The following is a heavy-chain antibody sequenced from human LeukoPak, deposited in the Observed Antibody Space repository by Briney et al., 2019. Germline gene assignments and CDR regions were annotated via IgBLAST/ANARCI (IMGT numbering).Heavy chain of an antibody. CDR2: IIPIFGTA. J-gene: IGHJ3*02. Sequence: SVKVSCKASGYTFTGYYMHWVRQAPGQGLEWMGGIIPIFGTANYAQKFQGRVTITADKSTSTAYMELSSLRSEDTAVYYCARDEGAKIAFAIWGQGTMVTVSS. V-gene: IGHV1-69*06. CDR1: GYTFTGYY. CDR3: ARDEGAKIAFAI. D-gene: IGHD1-26*01.